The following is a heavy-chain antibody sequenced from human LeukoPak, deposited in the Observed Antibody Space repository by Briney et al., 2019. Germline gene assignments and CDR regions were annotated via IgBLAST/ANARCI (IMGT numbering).Heavy chain of an antibody. CDR3: ARVREDTAMVLYYYYGMDV. D-gene: IGHD5-18*01. V-gene: IGHV1-8*01. CDR2: MNPNSGNT. CDR1: GYTFTSYD. Sequence: ASVKVSCKASGYTFTSYDINWVRQATGQGLEWMGWMNPNSGNTGYAQKFQGRVTMTRNTSISTAYMELSSLRSEDTAMYYCARVREDTAMVLYYYYGMDVWGQGTTVTVSS. J-gene: IGHJ6*02.